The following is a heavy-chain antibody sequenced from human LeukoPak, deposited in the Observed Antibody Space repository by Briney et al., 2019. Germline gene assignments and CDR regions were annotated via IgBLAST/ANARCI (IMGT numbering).Heavy chain of an antibody. V-gene: IGHV1-69*06. CDR3: ARASSDDTAMATSFAY. Sequence: GASVKVSCKASGGTFSNYGINWVRQAPGQGLEWMGGITPIFGTANYVQKFQGRVTITADKSTSTAYMELSRLRSEDTATYYCARASSDDTAMATSFAYWGQGTLVIVSS. CDR2: ITPIFGTA. J-gene: IGHJ4*02. D-gene: IGHD5-18*01. CDR1: GGTFSNYG.